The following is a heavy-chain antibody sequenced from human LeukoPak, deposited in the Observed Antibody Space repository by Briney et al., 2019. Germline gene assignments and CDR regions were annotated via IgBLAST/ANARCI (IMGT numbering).Heavy chain of an antibody. D-gene: IGHD1-14*01. Sequence: SVKVSCKTSGGTFSTNDISWVRQAPGLGLAWMGGIIPFFGTANYAQKFRGRVTITADESTSTVYMELRSLRSEDTAVYFCARRHHCDSGPCQSDDAFDVWGQGTMVTVSA. CDR3: ARRHHCDSGPCQSDDAFDV. V-gene: IGHV1-69*13. J-gene: IGHJ3*01. CDR2: IIPFFGTA. CDR1: GGTFSTND.